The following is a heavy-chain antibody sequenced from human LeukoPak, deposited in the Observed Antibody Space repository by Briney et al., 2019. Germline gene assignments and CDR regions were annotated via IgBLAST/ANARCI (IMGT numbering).Heavy chain of an antibody. Sequence: GGSLRLSCAASGFTVSSNYMSWVRQAPGKGLEWVSLIYTGGGTYYADSVKGRFTISRDNSKNSLYLQMSSLRAEDTAVYYCTADGTRSGIAAPDYWGQGTLVTVSS. CDR2: IYTGGGT. CDR3: TADGTRSGIAAPDY. J-gene: IGHJ4*02. CDR1: GFTVSSNY. V-gene: IGHV3-53*01. D-gene: IGHD6-13*01.